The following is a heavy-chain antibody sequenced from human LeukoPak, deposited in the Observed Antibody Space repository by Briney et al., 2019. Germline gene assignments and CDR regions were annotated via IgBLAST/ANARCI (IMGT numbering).Heavy chain of an antibody. CDR1: GGTFSSYA. CDR2: IIPIFGTA. D-gene: IGHD3-3*01. V-gene: IGHV1-69*13. J-gene: IGHJ3*02. Sequence: ASVKVSCKASGGTFSSYAISWVRQAPGQGLEWMGGIIPIFGTANYAQKFQGRVTITADESTSTAYMERSSLRSEDTAVYYCARVTNYDFWSGDAFDIWGQGTMVTVSS. CDR3: ARVTNYDFWSGDAFDI.